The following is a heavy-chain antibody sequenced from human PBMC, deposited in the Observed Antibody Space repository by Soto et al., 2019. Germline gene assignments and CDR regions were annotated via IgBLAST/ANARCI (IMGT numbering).Heavy chain of an antibody. D-gene: IGHD1-26*01. J-gene: IGHJ3*02. Sequence: PSETLSLTCAVSGDSITSIYHWAWIRQPPGRGLEWVAGIYYSGSTYYNPSLKSRVTISVDTSKNQFSLKLSSVTAADTAVYYCARQKIVGATKGRGAFDIWGQGTMVTVSS. V-gene: IGHV4-38-2*01. CDR1: GDSITSIYH. CDR3: ARQKIVGATKGRGAFDI. CDR2: IYYSGST.